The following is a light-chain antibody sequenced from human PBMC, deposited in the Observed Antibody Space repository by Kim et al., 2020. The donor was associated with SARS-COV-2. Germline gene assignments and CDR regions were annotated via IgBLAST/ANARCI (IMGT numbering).Light chain of an antibody. CDR3: SSYTGSSTL. V-gene: IGLV2-14*01. CDR2: DVS. J-gene: IGLJ1*01. Sequence: QSALTQPASVSGSPGQSITLSCTGTSSDVGGLNYVSWYQQYPGKPPKLMIYDVSKRPSGVSNRFSGSKSGNTASLTISELQAEDEADYFCSSYTGSSTLFGTGTKVTVL. CDR1: SSDVGGLNY.